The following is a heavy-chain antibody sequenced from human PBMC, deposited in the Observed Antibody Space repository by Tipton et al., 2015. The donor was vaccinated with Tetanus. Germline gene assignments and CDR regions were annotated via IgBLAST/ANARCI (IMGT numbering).Heavy chain of an antibody. CDR3: ARLTSAYDISGHNRYYYVMDV. D-gene: IGHD3-22*01. CDR1: GGSISSSSYY. Sequence: TLSLTCTVSGGSISSSSYYWGWIRQPPGKGLEWIGSIYYSGSTYYNPSLKSRVTISVDTSKNQFSLKLSSVTAADTAVYYCARLTSAYDISGHNRYYYVMDVWGQGTTVTVSS. J-gene: IGHJ6*02. CDR2: IYYSGST. V-gene: IGHV4-39*01.